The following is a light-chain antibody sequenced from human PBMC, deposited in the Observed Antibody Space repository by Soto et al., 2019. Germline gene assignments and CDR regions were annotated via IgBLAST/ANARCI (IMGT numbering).Light chain of an antibody. CDR2: DAS. CDR1: QGISSA. CDR3: QQFNNYLT. V-gene: IGKV1D-13*01. J-gene: IGKJ5*01. Sequence: AIQLTQSPSSLSASVGDRVTITCRASQGISSALAWYQQKPGKAPKLLIYDASSLESGVPSRFSGSGSGTDFTLTISSLQPEDFATYYCQQFNNYLTFGQGRRLEI.